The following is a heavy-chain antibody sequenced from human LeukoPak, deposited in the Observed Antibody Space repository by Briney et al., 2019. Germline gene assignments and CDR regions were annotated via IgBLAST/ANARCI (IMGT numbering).Heavy chain of an antibody. J-gene: IGHJ5*02. CDR3: ARDLGAARPIWFDP. CDR1: GYTFTSYG. Sequence: ASVEVSCKASGYTFTSYGISWVRQAPGQRLEWMGWISAYNGNTNYAQKLQGRVTMTTDTSTSTAYMELRSLRSDDTAVYYCARDLGAARPIWFDPWGQGTLVTVSS. D-gene: IGHD6-6*01. V-gene: IGHV1-18*01. CDR2: ISAYNGNT.